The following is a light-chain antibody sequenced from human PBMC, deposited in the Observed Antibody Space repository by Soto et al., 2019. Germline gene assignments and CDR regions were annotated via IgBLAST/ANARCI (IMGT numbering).Light chain of an antibody. V-gene: IGKV1-9*01. CDR2: IAS. Sequence: DIQLTQSPSFLSASVGDRVTITCRASQDINSYLAWYKQKPGKAPKLLIYIASTLQTGVPSRFSGSGSGTEFTLTISSLQPEDFATYYGQYLNSFPLTFGGGTKVEI. CDR3: QYLNSFPLT. J-gene: IGKJ4*01. CDR1: QDINSY.